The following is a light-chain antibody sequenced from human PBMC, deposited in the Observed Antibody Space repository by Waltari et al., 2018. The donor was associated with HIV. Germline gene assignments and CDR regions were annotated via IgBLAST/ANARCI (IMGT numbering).Light chain of an antibody. Sequence: QSALTQPASVSGSPGQSITISCTGTSSDVGRYNLVSWYQQHPGKAPKLMIYEVTTRPSGRSNRFSGSKSGNTASLTISGLQAEDEADYFCCSYAGSSTLVFGGGTKLTVL. J-gene: IGLJ2*01. CDR3: CSYAGSSTLV. V-gene: IGLV2-23*02. CDR2: EVT. CDR1: SSDVGRYNL.